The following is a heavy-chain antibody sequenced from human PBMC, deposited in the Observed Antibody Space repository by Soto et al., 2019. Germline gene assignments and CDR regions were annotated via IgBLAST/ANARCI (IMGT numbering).Heavy chain of an antibody. CDR2: INHSGST. CDR3: ARGPDSGSAYAWFEA. D-gene: IGHD1-26*01. J-gene: IGHJ5*02. CDR1: GGSFGGYY. V-gene: IGHV4-34*01. Sequence: SETLSLTCAVYGGSFGGYYWNWIRQPPGKGLEWIGEINHSGSTKYNPSLKSRVTISVDTSKNQFSLNLNSVTAADTAVYYCARGPDSGSAYAWFEAWGQGTLVTVSS.